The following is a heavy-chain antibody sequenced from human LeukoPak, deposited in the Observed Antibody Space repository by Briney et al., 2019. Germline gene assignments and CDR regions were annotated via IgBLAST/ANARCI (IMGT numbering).Heavy chain of an antibody. CDR2: IYYSGST. CDR3: ARKFPYYDFWSGYYHYYGMDV. J-gene: IGHJ6*02. Sequence: SETLSLTCTVSGGSISSYYWSWIRQPPGKGLEWIGYIYYSGSTNYNPSLKSRVTISVDTPKNQFSLKLSSVTAADTAVYYCARKFPYYDFWSGYYHYYGMDVWGQGTTVTVSS. V-gene: IGHV4-59*08. CDR1: GGSISSYY. D-gene: IGHD3-3*01.